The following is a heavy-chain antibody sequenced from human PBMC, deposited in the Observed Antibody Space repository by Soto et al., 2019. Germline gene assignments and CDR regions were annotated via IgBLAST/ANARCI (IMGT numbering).Heavy chain of an antibody. J-gene: IGHJ6*03. CDR2: INAGNGNT. CDR3: ARNNDFWSGYPIRYYYYYMDV. D-gene: IGHD3-3*01. Sequence: EASVKVSCKASGYTFTSYAMHWVRQAPGQRLEWMGWINAGNGNTKYSQKFQGRVTITRDTSASTAYMELSSLRSEDTAVYYCARNNDFWSGYPIRYYYYYMDVWGKGTTVTVSS. CDR1: GYTFTSYA. V-gene: IGHV1-3*01.